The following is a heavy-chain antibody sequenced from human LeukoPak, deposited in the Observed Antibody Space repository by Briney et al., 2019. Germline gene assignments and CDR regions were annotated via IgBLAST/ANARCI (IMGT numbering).Heavy chain of an antibody. CDR3: ARDYFVRSLYYYCYMDV. D-gene: IGHD3-10*01. CDR1: GGSISSGSYY. CDR2: IYTSGST. V-gene: IGHV4-61*02. Sequence: SETLSLTCTVSGGSISSGSYYWSWIRQPAGKGLEWIGRIYTSGSTNYNPSLKSRVTISVDTSKNQFSLKLSSVTAADTAVYYCARDYFVRSLYYYCYMDVWGKGTTVTVSS. J-gene: IGHJ6*03.